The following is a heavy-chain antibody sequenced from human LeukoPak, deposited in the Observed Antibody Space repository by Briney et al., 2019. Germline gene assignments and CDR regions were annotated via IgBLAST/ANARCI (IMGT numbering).Heavy chain of an antibody. CDR3: VREPERTATDAFDV. CDR1: GFTFNDYG. CDR2: INSNGKSI. J-gene: IGHJ3*01. V-gene: IGHV3-20*04. D-gene: IGHD1-1*01. Sequence: PGGSLRLSCAASGFTFNDYGMSWVRQAPGKGLEWVSGINSNGKSINYADSVKVRLTISRDYAERSVYLQMNSLRAEDTALYYCVREPERTATDAFDVWGQGTMVTVSS.